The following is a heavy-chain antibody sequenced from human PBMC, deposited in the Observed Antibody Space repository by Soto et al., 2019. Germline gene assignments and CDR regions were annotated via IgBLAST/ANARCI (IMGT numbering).Heavy chain of an antibody. V-gene: IGHV1-18*01. CDR1: GYTFTSYG. CDR3: ARATAMEEYSPNATDF. D-gene: IGHD5-18*01. Sequence: ASVKVSCKASGYTFTSYGISWVRQAPGQGLEWMGWISAYNGNTNYAQKLQGRVTMTTDTSTSTADMELRSLRSDDTAVYYCARATAMEEYSPNATDFWGQGPTGTVS. CDR2: ISAYNGNT. J-gene: IGHJ6*02.